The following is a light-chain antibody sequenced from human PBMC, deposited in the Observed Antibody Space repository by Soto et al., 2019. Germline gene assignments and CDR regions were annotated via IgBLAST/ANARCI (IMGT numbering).Light chain of an antibody. V-gene: IGLV2-14*01. CDR3: SSYTSSSTYV. J-gene: IGLJ1*01. Sequence: QSVLTQPASVSGSTGQSITISCTGTSSDVGGYNYVSWYQQHPGKAPKLMIYDVSNRPSGVSNRFSGSKSGNTASLTLSGLQAEDDADYYCSSYTSSSTYVFGTWTKLTVL. CDR2: DVS. CDR1: SSDVGGYNY.